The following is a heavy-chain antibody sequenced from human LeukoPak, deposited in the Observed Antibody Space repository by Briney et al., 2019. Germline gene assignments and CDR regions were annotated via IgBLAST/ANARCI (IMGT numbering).Heavy chain of an antibody. D-gene: IGHD3-10*01. V-gene: IGHV3-30*02. CDR1: GFTFGSYG. CDR2: IRYDGSNK. Sequence: GGSLRLSCAASGFTFGSYGMHWVRQAPGKGLEWVAFIRYDGSNKYYADSVKGRFTISRDNSKNTLYLQMNSLRAEDTAVYYCAKVEDYYGSGSPAGDYYYYMDVWGKGTTVTISS. CDR3: AKVEDYYGSGSPAGDYYYYMDV. J-gene: IGHJ6*03.